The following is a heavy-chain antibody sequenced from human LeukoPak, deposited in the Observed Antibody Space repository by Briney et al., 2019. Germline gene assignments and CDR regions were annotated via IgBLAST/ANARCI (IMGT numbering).Heavy chain of an antibody. CDR1: GYTFTGYY. CDR2: INPNSGGT. D-gene: IGHD6-19*01. Sequence: ASVKVSCKASGYTFTGYYMHWVRQAPGQGLEWMGRINPNSGGTNYAQKFQGRVTMTRDTSTSTVYMELSSLRSEDTAVYYCASPDRSSGWYYFDYWGQGTLVTVSS. J-gene: IGHJ4*02. CDR3: ASPDRSSGWYYFDY. V-gene: IGHV1-2*06.